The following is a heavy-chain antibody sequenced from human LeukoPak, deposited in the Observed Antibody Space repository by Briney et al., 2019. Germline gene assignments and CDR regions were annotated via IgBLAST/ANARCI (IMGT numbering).Heavy chain of an antibody. D-gene: IGHD2-2*01. Sequence: PSETLSLTCTVSGGSISGSYWSWIRQPPGKGLEWIGSIYHSGSTYYNPSLKSRVTISVDTSKNQFSLKLSSVTAADTAVYYCARARYCSSTSCYWYDWFDPWGQGTLVTVSS. CDR2: IYHSGST. CDR1: GGSISGSY. V-gene: IGHV4-38-2*02. CDR3: ARARYCSSTSCYWYDWFDP. J-gene: IGHJ5*02.